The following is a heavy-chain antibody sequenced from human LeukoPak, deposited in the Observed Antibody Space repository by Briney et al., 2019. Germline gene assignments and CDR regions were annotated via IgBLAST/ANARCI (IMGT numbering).Heavy chain of an antibody. CDR3: ARDRDGYCIGGSCYGV. V-gene: IGHV3-21*04. CDR1: GFTFSSYS. CDR2: ISSSSSYI. J-gene: IGHJ4*02. Sequence: GGSLRLSCAASGFTFSSYSMNWDRQAPGKGLEWVSSISSSSSYIYYADSVKGRFTISRDNAKNSLYLQMNSLRAEDTAVYYCARDRDGYCIGGSCYGVWGQGTLVTVSS. D-gene: IGHD2-15*01.